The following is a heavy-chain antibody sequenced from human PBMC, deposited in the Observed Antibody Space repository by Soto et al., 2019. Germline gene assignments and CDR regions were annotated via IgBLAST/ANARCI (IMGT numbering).Heavy chain of an antibody. J-gene: IGHJ4*02. CDR1: GFTFNNYA. CDR3: ARERYCSGDNCYGGGGFAY. V-gene: IGHV3-23*01. Sequence: EVQLLESGGGLVQPGGSLRLSCAASGFTFNNYAMSWVRQAPGKGLEWVSGVSRGGDRTYYAASVEGRFTISRDSSKNTLYLQMNKLRADDTAIYFCARERYCSGDNCYGGGGFAYWGQGNLVTVSS. D-gene: IGHD2-15*01. CDR2: VSRGGDRT.